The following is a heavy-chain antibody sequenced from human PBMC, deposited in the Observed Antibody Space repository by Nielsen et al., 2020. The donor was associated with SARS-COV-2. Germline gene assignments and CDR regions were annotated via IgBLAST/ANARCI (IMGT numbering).Heavy chain of an antibody. CDR2: IKQDGSEK. J-gene: IGHJ4*02. V-gene: IGHV3-7*03. CDR3: ARVEGSSWYFEY. D-gene: IGHD6-13*01. Sequence: GESLKISCAASGFTFSNNWMHWVRQAPGKGLAWVANIKQDGSEKYYVDSVKGRFTISRDNAENSLSLQMNSLRAEDTAVYYCARVEGSSWYFEYWGQGTLVTVSS. CDR1: GFTFSNNW.